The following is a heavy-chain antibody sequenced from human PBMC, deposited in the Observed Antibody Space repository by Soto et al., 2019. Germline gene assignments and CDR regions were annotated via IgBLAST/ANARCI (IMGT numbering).Heavy chain of an antibody. CDR1: GGSFSGYY. V-gene: IGHV4-34*01. D-gene: IGHD3-10*01. Sequence: PSETLSLTCAVYGGSFSGYYWSWIRQPPGKGLEWIGEINHSGSTNYNPSLKSRVTISVDTSKNQFSLKLSSVTAADTAVYYCARGRTYYYGSRSYPPPFYWGQGTQVTVSS. J-gene: IGHJ4*02. CDR2: INHSGST. CDR3: ARGRTYYYGSRSYPPPFY.